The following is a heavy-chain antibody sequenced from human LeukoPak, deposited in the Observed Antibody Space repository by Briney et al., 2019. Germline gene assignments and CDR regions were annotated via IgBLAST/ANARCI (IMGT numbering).Heavy chain of an antibody. V-gene: IGHV3-30*18. CDR3: AKEDTVTTAFDY. J-gene: IGHJ4*02. Sequence: GGSLRLSCAASGFTFSSYALHWVRQAPGKGLEWVAVISYDGSNKYYADSVKGRFTISRDNSKNTLYLQMSSLRAEDTAVYYCAKEDTVTTAFDYWGQGTLVTVSS. CDR1: GFTFSSYA. CDR2: ISYDGSNK. D-gene: IGHD4-17*01.